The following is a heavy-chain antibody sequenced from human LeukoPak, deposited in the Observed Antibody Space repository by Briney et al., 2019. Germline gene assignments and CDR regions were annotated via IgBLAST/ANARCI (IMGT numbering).Heavy chain of an antibody. CDR3: ARLPYSSSSDY. J-gene: IGHJ4*02. D-gene: IGHD6-6*01. CDR2: IYTSGST. Sequence: SETLSLTCTVSGGSISSYYWSWIRQPAGKGLEWIGRIYTSGSTYYNPSLKSRVTISVDTSKNQFSLKLSSVTAADTAVYYCARLPYSSSSDYWGQGTLVTVSS. CDR1: GGSISSYY. V-gene: IGHV4-4*07.